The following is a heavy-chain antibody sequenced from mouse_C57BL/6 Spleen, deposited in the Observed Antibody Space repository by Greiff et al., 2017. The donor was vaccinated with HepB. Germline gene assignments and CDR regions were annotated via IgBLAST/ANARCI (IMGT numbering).Heavy chain of an antibody. CDR2: IYPGDGDT. CDR1: GYAFSSYW. V-gene: IGHV1-80*01. CDR3: ARGRDSSGPWFAY. D-gene: IGHD3-2*02. J-gene: IGHJ3*01. Sequence: VQLQQSGAELVKPGASVKISCKASGYAFSSYWMNWVKQRPGQGLEWIGQIYPGDGDTNYNGKFKGKATLTADKSSSTAYMQLSSLTSEDSAVYFCARGRDSSGPWFAYWGQGTLVTVSA.